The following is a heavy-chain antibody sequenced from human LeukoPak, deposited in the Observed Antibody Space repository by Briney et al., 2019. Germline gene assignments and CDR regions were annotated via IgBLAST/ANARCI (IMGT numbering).Heavy chain of an antibody. V-gene: IGHV4-39*07. D-gene: IGHD5-18*01. CDR1: GGSISSSSYY. Sequence: SETLSLTCTVSGGSISSSSYYWGWIRQPPGKGLEWIGSIYYSGSTYYNPSLKSRVTISVDTSKNQFSLKLSSVTAADTAVYYCARAYVDTAMVGFDYWGQGTLVTVSS. CDR2: IYYSGST. CDR3: ARAYVDTAMVGFDY. J-gene: IGHJ4*02.